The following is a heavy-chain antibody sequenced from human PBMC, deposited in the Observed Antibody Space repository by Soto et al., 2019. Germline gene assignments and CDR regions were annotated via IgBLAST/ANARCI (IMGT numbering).Heavy chain of an antibody. D-gene: IGHD3-3*01. CDR3: ARESKWSGYFDY. CDR2: IYYSGST. V-gene: IGHV4-59*01. Sequence: QVQLQESGPGLVKPSETLSLSCTVSGGSITGYYWSWIRQPPGKGLEWIGYIYYSGSTDYNPSFKSRVTMSVDTFNNQFSLILSSVTAADTAVYYCARESKWSGYFDYWGQGPLVTVSS. CDR1: GGSITGYY. J-gene: IGHJ4*02.